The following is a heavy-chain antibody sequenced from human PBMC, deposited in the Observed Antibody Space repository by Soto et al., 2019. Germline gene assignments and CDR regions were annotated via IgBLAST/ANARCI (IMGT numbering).Heavy chain of an antibody. CDR1: GERINSCA. J-gene: IGHJ4*02. CDR2: INAGNGNT. Sequence: GASVKVTCEAPGERINSCARRWVHQAKRQRLEWMGWINAGNGNTKYSQKFQGRVTITRDTSASTAYMELSSLRSEDTAVYYCARAGGYFDWFDLAPIGYWGQGTLVTVSS. D-gene: IGHD3-9*01. CDR3: ARAGGYFDWFDLAPIGY. V-gene: IGHV1-3*01.